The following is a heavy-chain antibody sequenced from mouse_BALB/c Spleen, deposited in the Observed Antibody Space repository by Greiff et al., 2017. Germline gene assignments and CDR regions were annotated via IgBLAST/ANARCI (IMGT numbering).Heavy chain of an antibody. D-gene: IGHD2-10*02. CDR1: GYTFTSYW. CDR2: INPSNGRT. Sequence: QVQLQQPGAELVKPGASVKLSCKASGYTFTSYWMHWVKQRPGQGLEWIGEINPSNGRTNYNEKFKSKATLTVDKSSSTAYMQLSSLTSEDSAVYYCAILEYGNYDYAMDYWGQGTSGTGSS. V-gene: IGHV1S81*02. CDR3: AILEYGNYDYAMDY. J-gene: IGHJ4*01.